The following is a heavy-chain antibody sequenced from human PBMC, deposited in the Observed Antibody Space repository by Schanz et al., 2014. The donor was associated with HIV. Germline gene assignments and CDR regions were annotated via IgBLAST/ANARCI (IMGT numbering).Heavy chain of an antibody. Sequence: DVQLVESGGGLVKRGGSLRLSCAASGFTFSNYDMTWVRQAPGTGLEWVSSISGSTGRTYYAESVKGRFTISRDNSKNTLYLHMSSLRVEDTAVYYCAKDGGGLRFYNWFDPWGQGILVTVSS. CDR2: ISGSTGRT. CDR1: GFTFSNYD. CDR3: AKDGGGLRFYNWFDP. V-gene: IGHV3-23*04. D-gene: IGHD2-15*01. J-gene: IGHJ5*02.